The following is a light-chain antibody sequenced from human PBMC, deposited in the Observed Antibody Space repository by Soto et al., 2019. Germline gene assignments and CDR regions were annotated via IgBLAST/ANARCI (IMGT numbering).Light chain of an antibody. V-gene: IGLV2-14*01. CDR1: SSDVGAYNY. J-gene: IGLJ1*01. Sequence: QSALTQPASVSGSPGQSVAISCTGTSSDVGAYNYVSWYQQHPGKAPKLLLSEVSNRPSGVSDRFSGSKSGNTASLTISGLQAEDEADYYCRSLTTSFTYVFGTGTNVTVL. CDR2: EVS. CDR3: RSLTTSFTYV.